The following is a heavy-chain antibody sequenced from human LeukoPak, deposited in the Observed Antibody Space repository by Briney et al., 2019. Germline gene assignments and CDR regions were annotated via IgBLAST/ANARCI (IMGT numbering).Heavy chain of an antibody. D-gene: IGHD3-22*01. J-gene: IGHJ4*02. V-gene: IGHV3-30*03. Sequence: GGSLRLSCAASGFTFSSYGMHWVRQAPGKGLEWVAVISYDGSNKYYADSVKGRFTISRDNSKNTLYLQMNSLRAEDTAVYYCASTKITMIVVGDYWGQGTLVTVSS. CDR2: ISYDGSNK. CDR1: GFTFSSYG. CDR3: ASTKITMIVVGDY.